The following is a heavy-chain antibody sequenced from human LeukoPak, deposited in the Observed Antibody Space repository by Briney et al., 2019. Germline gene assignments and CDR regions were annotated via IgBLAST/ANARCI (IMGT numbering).Heavy chain of an antibody. V-gene: IGHV4-4*02. CDR1: GGSISSSNW. Sequence: SGTLSLTCAVSGGSISSSNWWSWVRQPPGKGLEWIGEIYHSGNTNYNPSLKSRVTISVDKSKNQFSLKLSSVTAADTAVYYCARGWHFYGSGSSLDYWGQGTLVTVSS. CDR3: ARGWHFYGSGSSLDY. J-gene: IGHJ4*02. D-gene: IGHD3-10*01. CDR2: IYHSGNT.